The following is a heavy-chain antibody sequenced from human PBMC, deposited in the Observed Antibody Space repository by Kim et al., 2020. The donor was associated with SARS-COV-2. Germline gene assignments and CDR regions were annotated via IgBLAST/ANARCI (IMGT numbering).Heavy chain of an antibody. CDR3: AREGGVTVANHGLDV. CDR1: GFTFNSYT. Sequence: GGSLRLSCSASGFTFNSYTMHWVRQAPGKGLEWVSSISSRNTFIYYADSLKGRFTISRDNANNSLYLQMSSLRADDTAVYYCAREGGVTVANHGLDVWGQGTTVTVSS. CDR2: ISSRNTFI. D-gene: IGHD3-16*01. J-gene: IGHJ6*02. V-gene: IGHV3-21*01.